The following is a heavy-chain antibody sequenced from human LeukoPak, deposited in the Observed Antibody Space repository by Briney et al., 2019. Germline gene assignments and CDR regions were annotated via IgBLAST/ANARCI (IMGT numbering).Heavy chain of an antibody. D-gene: IGHD6-19*01. Sequence: ASVKVSCKASGYTFTGYYMHWVRQAPGQGLEWMGWINPNSGGTNYAQKFQGWVTMTRDTSISTAYMELSRLRSDDTAVYYCARGFKAVAGYDAFDIWGQGTMVTVSS. CDR2: INPNSGGT. CDR3: ARGFKAVAGYDAFDI. J-gene: IGHJ3*02. V-gene: IGHV1-2*04. CDR1: GYTFTGYY.